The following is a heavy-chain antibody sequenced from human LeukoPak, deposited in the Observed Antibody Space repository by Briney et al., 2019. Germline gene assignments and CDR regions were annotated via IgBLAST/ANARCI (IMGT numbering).Heavy chain of an antibody. CDR1: GFTFSSYE. J-gene: IGHJ4*02. CDR2: ISSSGSTI. CDR3: ARDRFSTYDFWSGYPKFDY. Sequence: GGSLRLSCAASGFTFSSYEMNWVRQAPGKALEWVSYISSSGSTIYYADSVKGRFTISRDNAKNSLYLQMNSLRAEDTAVYYCARDRFSTYDFWSGYPKFDYWGQGTLVTVSS. V-gene: IGHV3-48*03. D-gene: IGHD3-3*01.